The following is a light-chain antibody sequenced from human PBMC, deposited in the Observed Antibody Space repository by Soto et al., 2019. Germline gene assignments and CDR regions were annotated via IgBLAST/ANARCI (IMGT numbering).Light chain of an antibody. CDR1: SSDVVGYDY. J-gene: IGLJ1*01. V-gene: IGLV2-14*01. CDR3: ISYASINTYV. Sequence: QSALTQPASVSGSPGQSITISCTGTSSDVVGYDYVSWYQQHPGKAPKLMIYDVTNRPSGVSNRFSGSKSGNTASLTISGLQAEDEADYYCISYASINTYVFGTGTKLTVL. CDR2: DVT.